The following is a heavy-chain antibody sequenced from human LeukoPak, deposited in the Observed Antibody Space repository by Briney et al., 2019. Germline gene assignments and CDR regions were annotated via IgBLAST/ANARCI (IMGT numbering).Heavy chain of an antibody. D-gene: IGHD6-19*01. J-gene: IGHJ4*02. CDR1: GGTFSSYA. Sequence: SVKVSCKASGGTFSSYAISWVRQAPGQGLEWMGGIIPIFGTANYAQKFQGRVTITADESTSTAYMELSSLRSEDTAVYYCARDGPQSDYFDYWGQGTLVTVSS. CDR2: IIPIFGTA. CDR3: ARDGPQSDYFDY. V-gene: IGHV1-69*13.